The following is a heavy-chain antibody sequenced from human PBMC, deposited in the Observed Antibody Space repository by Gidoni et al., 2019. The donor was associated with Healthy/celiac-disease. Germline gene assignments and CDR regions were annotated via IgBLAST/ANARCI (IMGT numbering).Heavy chain of an antibody. J-gene: IGHJ4*02. D-gene: IGHD2-15*01. CDR2: IKQDGSEK. CDR1: GFTFSSHW. Sequence: EVQLVESGGGLVQPGGSLRLSCAASGFTFSSHWMSLVRQAPGKGLEWVANIKQDGSEKYYVDSVKGRFTISRDNAKNSLYLQMNSLRAEDTAVYYCARDQLTFYCSGGSCYSGGLDYWGQGTLVTVSS. CDR3: ARDQLTFYCSGGSCYSGGLDY. V-gene: IGHV3-7*04.